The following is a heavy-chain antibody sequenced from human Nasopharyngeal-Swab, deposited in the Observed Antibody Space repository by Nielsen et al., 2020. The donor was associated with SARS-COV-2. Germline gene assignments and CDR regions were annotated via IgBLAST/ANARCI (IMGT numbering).Heavy chain of an antibody. CDR1: GFTVSSNY. Sequence: GGSLRLSCAASGFTVSSNYMSWVRQAPGKGLEWVSVIYSGGSTYYADSVKGRFTISRDNSKNTLYLQMNSLRAEDTAVYYCASQYCGGDCYFPDYYYYGMDVWGQGTTVTASS. D-gene: IGHD2-21*01. V-gene: IGHV3-53*01. CDR3: ASQYCGGDCYFPDYYYYGMDV. CDR2: IYSGGST. J-gene: IGHJ6*02.